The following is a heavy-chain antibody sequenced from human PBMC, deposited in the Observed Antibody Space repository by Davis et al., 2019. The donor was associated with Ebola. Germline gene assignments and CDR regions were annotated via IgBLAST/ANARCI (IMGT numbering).Heavy chain of an antibody. CDR2: IGGNGGRT. Sequence: PGGSLRLSCAASGFTFTSYAMSWVRQAPGKGLEWVSAIGGNGGRTYYADSVKGRFTISRDNANNTLFLQMSSLRAEDTAVYYCAGRWGDYFDYWGQGSLVTVSS. V-gene: IGHV3-23*01. J-gene: IGHJ4*02. D-gene: IGHD7-27*01. CDR1: GFTFTSYA. CDR3: AGRWGDYFDY.